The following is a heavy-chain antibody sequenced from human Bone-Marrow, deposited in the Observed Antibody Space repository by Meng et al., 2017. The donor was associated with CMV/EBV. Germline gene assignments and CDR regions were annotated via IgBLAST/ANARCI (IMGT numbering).Heavy chain of an antibody. D-gene: IGHD3-16*01. CDR2: INPNSGDT. CDR3: ASPAVRASGGAFDY. Sequence: ASVKVSCKASGYTFTGYYMNWVRQAPGQGLEWMGWINPNSGDTNYAQKFQGRVTMTRDTSITTAYMELTSLRSDDTAVYYCASPAVRASGGAFDYWGQGTLVTVS. J-gene: IGHJ4*02. CDR1: GYTFTGYY. V-gene: IGHV1-2*02.